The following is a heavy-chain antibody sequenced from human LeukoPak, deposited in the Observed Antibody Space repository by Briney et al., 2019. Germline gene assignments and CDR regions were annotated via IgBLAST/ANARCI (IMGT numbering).Heavy chain of an antibody. D-gene: IGHD1-26*01. J-gene: IGHJ4*02. CDR2: INPNSGGT. CDR1: GYTFTGYY. Sequence: ASVKVSCKASGYTFTGYYMHWVRQAPGQGLEWMGWINPNSGGTNYAQKFQGRVTMTRDTSISTAYMELSRLRSDDTAVYYCAKARPKYSGSHGSACFDYWGQGTLVIVSS. CDR3: AKARPKYSGSHGSACFDY. V-gene: IGHV1-2*02.